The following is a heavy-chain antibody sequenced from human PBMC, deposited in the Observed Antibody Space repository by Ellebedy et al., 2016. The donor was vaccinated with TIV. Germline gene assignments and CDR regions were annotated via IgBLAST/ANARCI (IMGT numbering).Heavy chain of an antibody. V-gene: IGHV1-46*01. J-gene: IGHJ4*02. CDR2: INPSTANA. CDR3: ATDRGSGWPDI. Sequence: ASVKVSCXAAGYTFTTYYMHWVRQAPGQGLEWMGLINPSTANATYAQRFQGRVTMTRDTSTSTVYMELNSLRSEDTAIYYCATDRGSGWPDIWGQGTLVTVSS. CDR1: GYTFTTYY. D-gene: IGHD6-19*01.